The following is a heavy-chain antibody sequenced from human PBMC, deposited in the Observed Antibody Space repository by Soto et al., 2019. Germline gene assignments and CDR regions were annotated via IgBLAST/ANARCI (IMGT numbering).Heavy chain of an antibody. J-gene: IGHJ4*02. V-gene: IGHV4-59*08. CDR1: GGSISSYY. Sequence: SETLSLTCTVSGGSISSYYWTWIRQPPGKGLEWIGFIYNSGSTHYNPSLRSRVTISVDTSKNQFSLKLRSVTAADTAVYYCASMGYHYGSGSYPLDYWGQGTLVTVS. CDR3: ASMGYHYGSGSYPLDY. CDR2: IYNSGST. D-gene: IGHD3-10*01.